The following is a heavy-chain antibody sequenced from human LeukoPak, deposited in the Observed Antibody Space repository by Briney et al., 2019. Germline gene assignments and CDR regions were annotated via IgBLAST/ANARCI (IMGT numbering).Heavy chain of an antibody. CDR3: AREKSPLYYGSGNGYGMDV. J-gene: IGHJ6*02. CDR2: IYHSGST. Sequence: PSETLSLTCAVSGGSISSSNWWSWVRQPPGKGLEWIGEIYHSGSTNYNPSLKSRVTISVDKSKNQFSLKLSSVTAADTAVYYCAREKSPLYYGSGNGYGMDVWGQGTTVTVSS. D-gene: IGHD3-10*01. V-gene: IGHV4-4*02. CDR1: GGSISSSNW.